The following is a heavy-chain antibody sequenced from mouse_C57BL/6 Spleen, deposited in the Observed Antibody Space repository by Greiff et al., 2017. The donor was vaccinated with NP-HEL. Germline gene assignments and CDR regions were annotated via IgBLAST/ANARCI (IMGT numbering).Heavy chain of an antibody. CDR2: ISSGSSTI. V-gene: IGHV5-17*01. D-gene: IGHD2-3*01. Sequence: VQLQQSGGGLVKPGGSLKLSCAASGFTFSDYGMHWVRQAPEKGLEWVAYISSGSSTIYYADTVKGRFTISRDNAKNTLFLQMTSLRSEDTAMYYCARVYDGYYDYWGQGTTLTVSS. CDR1: GFTFSDYG. J-gene: IGHJ2*01. CDR3: ARVYDGYYDY.